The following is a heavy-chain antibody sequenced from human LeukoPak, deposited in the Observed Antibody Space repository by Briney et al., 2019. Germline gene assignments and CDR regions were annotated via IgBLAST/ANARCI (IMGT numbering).Heavy chain of an antibody. CDR2: IIPIFGTA. D-gene: IGHD3-3*01. Sequence: ASVKLSSKASGGTFSSYAISWVRQAPGQGLEWMGGIIPIFGTANYAQKFQGRVTITTDESTSTAYMELSSLRSEDTAVYCCATIWSGYSPLDYWGQGTLVTVSS. CDR3: ATIWSGYSPLDY. CDR1: GGTFSSYA. V-gene: IGHV1-69*05. J-gene: IGHJ4*02.